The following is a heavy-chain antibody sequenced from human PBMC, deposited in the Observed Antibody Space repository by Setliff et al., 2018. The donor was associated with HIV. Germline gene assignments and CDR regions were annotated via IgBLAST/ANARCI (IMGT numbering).Heavy chain of an antibody. CDR3: ARPTASSSSSWDSWYVDL. J-gene: IGHJ2*01. Sequence: SETLSLTCTVSGGSISSSNYYWGWIRQPPGKGLEWIGSIYYSGSTYYNPSLKSRVTISVDTSRNQFSLRLSSVTAADTAVYYCARPTASSSSSWDSWYVDLWGRGTLVTVSS. V-gene: IGHV4-39*07. D-gene: IGHD6-13*01. CDR2: IYYSGST. CDR1: GGSISSSNYY.